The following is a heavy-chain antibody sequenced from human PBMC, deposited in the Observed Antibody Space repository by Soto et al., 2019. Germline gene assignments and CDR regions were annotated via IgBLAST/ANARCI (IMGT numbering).Heavy chain of an antibody. Sequence: SVKVSCKASGGTFSSYAISWVRQAPGQGLEWMGGIIPIFGTANYAQTFQGRVTITADESTSTAYMELSSLRSEDTAVYYCARGPHDYSNYYFDYWGQGTLVTVSS. V-gene: IGHV1-69*13. D-gene: IGHD4-4*01. CDR3: ARGPHDYSNYYFDY. CDR2: IIPIFGTA. CDR1: GGTFSSYA. J-gene: IGHJ4*02.